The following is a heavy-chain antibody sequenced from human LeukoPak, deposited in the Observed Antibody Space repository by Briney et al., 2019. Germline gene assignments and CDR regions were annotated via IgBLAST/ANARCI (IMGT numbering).Heavy chain of an antibody. CDR1: GGSISSGGYY. CDR2: IYYSGST. V-gene: IGHV4-31*03. J-gene: IGHJ2*01. D-gene: IGHD2-15*01. Sequence: PSETLSLTCTVSGGSISSGGYYWSWIRQHPGKGLEWIGYIYYSGSTYYNPSLKSRVTISVDTSKNQFSLKLSSVTAADTAVYYCARGGRSLVAAQFDLWGRGTLVTVSS. CDR3: ARGGRSLVAAQFDL.